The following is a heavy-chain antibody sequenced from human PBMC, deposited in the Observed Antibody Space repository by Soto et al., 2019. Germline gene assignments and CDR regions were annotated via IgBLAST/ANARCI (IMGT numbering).Heavy chain of an antibody. V-gene: IGHV1-3*01. CDR3: ARSPSRMAAETQLDP. CDR2: INGGAGDT. D-gene: IGHD6-6*01. CDR1: GYIFTSYA. J-gene: IGHJ5*02. Sequence: QVQLVQSGAGVRKPGASVKISCKASGYIFTSYAIHWLRQAPGQRLEWMGWINGGAGDTRYSVNFQGRVTFTRDTAATTAFMDLSSLSSADTAIYYCARSPSRMAAETQLDPWGQGTLVSVSS.